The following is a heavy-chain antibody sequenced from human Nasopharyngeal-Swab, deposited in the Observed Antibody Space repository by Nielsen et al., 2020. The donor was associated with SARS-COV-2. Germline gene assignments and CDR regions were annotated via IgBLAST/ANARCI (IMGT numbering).Heavy chain of an antibody. CDR1: GGSISSGSYY. V-gene: IGHV4-61*02. D-gene: IGHD2-15*01. CDR3: ARDNCSGGSCYSGYYYYMDA. J-gene: IGHJ6*03. CDR2: IYTSGST. Sequence: LRLSCTVSGGSISSGSYYWSWIRQPAGKGLEWIGRIYTSGSTNYNPSLKSRVTISVDTSKNQFSLKLSSVTAADTAVYYCARDNCSGGSCYSGYYYYMDAWGKGTTVTVSS.